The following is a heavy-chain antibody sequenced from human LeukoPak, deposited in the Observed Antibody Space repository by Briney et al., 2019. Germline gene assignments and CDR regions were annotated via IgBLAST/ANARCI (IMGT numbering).Heavy chain of an antibody. J-gene: IGHJ4*02. CDR2: INHSGST. CDR1: GGSMSTFY. Sequence: PSETLSLTCTVSGGSMSTFYWSWIRQPPGKGLEWIGEINHSGSTNYNPSLKSRVTISVDTSKNQFSLKLSSVTAADTAVYYCASRRFGYGGNINYWGQGTLVTVSS. V-gene: IGHV4-34*01. D-gene: IGHD4-23*01. CDR3: ASRRFGYGGNINY.